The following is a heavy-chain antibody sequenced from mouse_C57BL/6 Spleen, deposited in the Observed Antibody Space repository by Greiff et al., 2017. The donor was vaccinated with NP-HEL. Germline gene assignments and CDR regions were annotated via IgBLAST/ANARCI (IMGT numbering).Heavy chain of an antibody. V-gene: IGHV1-64*01. CDR3: ARSGDDYSWFAY. CDR1: GYTFTSYW. J-gene: IGHJ3*01. CDR2: IHPNSGST. D-gene: IGHD2-4*01. Sequence: QVQLQQPGAELVKPGASVKLSCKASGYTFTSYWMHWVKQRPGQGLEWIGMIHPNSGSTNYNEKFKSKATLTVDKSSSTAYMQLSSLTSEDSAVYYCARSGDDYSWFAYWGQGTLVTVSA.